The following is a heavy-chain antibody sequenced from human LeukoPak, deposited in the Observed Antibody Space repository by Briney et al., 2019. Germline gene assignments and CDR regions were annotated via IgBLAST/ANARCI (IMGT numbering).Heavy chain of an antibody. J-gene: IGHJ4*02. V-gene: IGHV4-4*02. CDR2: IYHSGST. Sequence: PGGSLRLSCAASGFTFSSYAMSWVRQPPGKGLEWIGEIYHSGSTNYNPSLKSRVTISVDKSKNQFSLKLSSVTAADTAVYYCARANTMIVGLDYWGQGTLVTVPS. D-gene: IGHD3-22*01. CDR3: ARANTMIVGLDY. CDR1: GFTFSSYAM.